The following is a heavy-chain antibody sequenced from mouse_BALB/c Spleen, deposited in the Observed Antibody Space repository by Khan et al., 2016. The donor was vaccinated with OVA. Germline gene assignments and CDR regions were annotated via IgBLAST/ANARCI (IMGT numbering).Heavy chain of an antibody. D-gene: IGHD1-1*01. CDR1: GYSFSTYY. CDR2: IDPFNGGV. CDR3: ARHGTTSWFAY. V-gene: IGHV1S135*01. Sequence: IQLVQSGPELMKPGASVKISCKASGYSFSTYYIHWVTLSPGKTLEWIGYIDPFNGGVTYNQNFKGKATLTIDKSSSTAYMHLTSLTSEDSAVYCCARHGTTSWFAYWGQGTLVTVSA. J-gene: IGHJ3*01.